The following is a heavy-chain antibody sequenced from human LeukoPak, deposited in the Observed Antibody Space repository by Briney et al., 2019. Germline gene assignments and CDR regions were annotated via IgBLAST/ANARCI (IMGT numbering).Heavy chain of an antibody. Sequence: GGSLRLSCAASGFTFSTYAMSWVRQPPGKGLEWVSIISDSGGTTYYADSVKGRFTISRDNSKNTLYLQMNSPRVEDTAVYYCAKDRGRAAGLDYWGQGTLVTVSS. D-gene: IGHD6-13*01. V-gene: IGHV3-23*01. J-gene: IGHJ4*02. CDR1: GFTFSTYA. CDR2: ISDSGGTT. CDR3: AKDRGRAAGLDY.